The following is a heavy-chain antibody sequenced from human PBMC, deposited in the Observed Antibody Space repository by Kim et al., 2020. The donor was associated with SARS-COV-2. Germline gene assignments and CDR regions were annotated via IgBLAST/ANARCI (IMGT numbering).Heavy chain of an antibody. D-gene: IGHD4-17*01. V-gene: IGHV1-46*01. CDR2: MNPSVGSI. J-gene: IGHJ4*02. Sequence: ASVKVSCKASGYTFTSYYMHWVRQAPGQGLEWMGIMNPSVGSISYAQKFQGRVTMTRDTSTSTIYMELSSLRSEDTAVYYCARAYYGGNSGVVGYWGQGTLVTVSS. CDR1: GYTFTSYY. CDR3: ARAYYGGNSGVVGY.